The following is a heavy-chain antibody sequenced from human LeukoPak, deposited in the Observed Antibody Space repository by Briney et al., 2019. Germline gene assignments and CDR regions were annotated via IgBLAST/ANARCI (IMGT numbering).Heavy chain of an antibody. CDR2: INHSGST. D-gene: IGHD2-8*01. CDR1: GGSFSAYY. V-gene: IGHV4-34*01. CDR3: ARDGGSYSLDY. J-gene: IGHJ4*02. Sequence: SETLSLTCAVYGGSFSAYYWSWIRQPPGKGLEWIGEINHSGSTNYNPSLKSRVTISVDTSKNQFSLELSSVTAADTAVYYCARDGGSYSLDYWGQGTLVTVSS.